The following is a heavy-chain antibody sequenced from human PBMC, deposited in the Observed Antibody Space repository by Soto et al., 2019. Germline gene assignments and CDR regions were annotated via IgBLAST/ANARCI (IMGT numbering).Heavy chain of an antibody. V-gene: IGHV4-31*03. CDR1: GGSISSGGYY. J-gene: IGHJ4*02. CDR3: ARCKEGSGWYNGRYFDY. Sequence: SETLSLTCTVSGGSISSGGYYWSWIRQHPGKGLEWIGYIYYSGSTYYNPSLKSRVTISVDTSKNQFSLKLSSVTAADTAVYYCARCKEGSGWYNGRYFDYWGQGTLVTVSP. CDR2: IYYSGST. D-gene: IGHD6-19*01.